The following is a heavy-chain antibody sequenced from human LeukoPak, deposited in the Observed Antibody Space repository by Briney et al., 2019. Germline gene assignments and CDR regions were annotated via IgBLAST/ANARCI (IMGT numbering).Heavy chain of an antibody. CDR2: VYHSGST. CDR1: GYSIISGYD. V-gene: IGHV4-38-2*01. J-gene: IGHJ1*01. CDR3: ASSTAVVKAKKFQE. Sequence: PSETLSLTCGVSGYSIISGYDWGWIRQPPGKGLEWIGTVYHSGSTYQNPSLKSRVTISVDTSKNQFSLKLTSVTAADTAVYFCASSTAVVKAKKFQEWGQGTLVTVSS. D-gene: IGHD1-26*01.